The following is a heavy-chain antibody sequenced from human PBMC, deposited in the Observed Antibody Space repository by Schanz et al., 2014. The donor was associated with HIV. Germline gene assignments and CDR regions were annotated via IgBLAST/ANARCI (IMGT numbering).Heavy chain of an antibody. CDR3: AKDRNYYDSKYRGKGNYYYYYGMDV. CDR1: GFNFNSYG. D-gene: IGHD3-22*01. J-gene: IGHJ6*02. Sequence: QEQLVASGGGVVQPGRSLRLSCVASGFNFNSYGMHWVRQAPGKGLEWVAVMSYDGTNKKYEDSVKGRLTISRDNSKNTLYLQLKSLRPEDTAVYYCAKDRNYYDSKYRGKGNYYYYYGMDVWGQGTTVTVSS. V-gene: IGHV3-30*18. CDR2: MSYDGTNK.